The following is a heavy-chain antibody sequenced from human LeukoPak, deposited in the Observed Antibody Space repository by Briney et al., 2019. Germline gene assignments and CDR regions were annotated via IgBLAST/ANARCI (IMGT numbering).Heavy chain of an antibody. V-gene: IGHV3-23*01. CDR2: ISGSGGNT. D-gene: IGHD3-10*01. Sequence: PGGSLRLSCAASGFTFSTSAMSWVRQAPGKGLEWVSGISGSGGNTYYADSVKGRFTISRDNSKNTLYLQMNSLRAEDTAVYYCARSPAPSLWFGEYHPNYFDYWGQGTLVTVSS. CDR3: ARSPAPSLWFGEYHPNYFDY. CDR1: GFTFSTSA. J-gene: IGHJ4*02.